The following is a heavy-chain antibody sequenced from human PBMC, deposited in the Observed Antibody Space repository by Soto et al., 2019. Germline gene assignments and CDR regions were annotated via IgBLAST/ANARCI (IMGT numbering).Heavy chain of an antibody. Sequence: SETLSLTCTVSGGSITTSNWWSWVRQSPGKGLEWIGEVYHSGSTNVNSSLKSRVTISVQTSKNQFSLTLRSVTAADTAVYYCAAAGLVTPYYFDRWGQRTLVTVSS. CDR3: AAAGLVTPYYFDR. CDR2: VYHSGST. J-gene: IGHJ4*02. V-gene: IGHV4-4*02. D-gene: IGHD2-21*02. CDR1: GGSITTSNW.